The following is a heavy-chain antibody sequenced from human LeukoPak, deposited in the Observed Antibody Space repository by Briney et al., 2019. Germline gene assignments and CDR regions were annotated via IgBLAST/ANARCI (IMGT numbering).Heavy chain of an antibody. V-gene: IGHV3-11*01. D-gene: IGHD1-26*01. CDR2: ISGVASDI. CDR1: GFTFSDYY. J-gene: IGHJ6*02. Sequence: GGSLRLSCAASGFTFSDYYMTWIRQAPGKGLEWVSYISGVASDIYYADSVKGRFTISRDNAKKSVYLQINGLRAEDTAVYYCARGGAHGMDVWGLGTTVTVSS. CDR3: ARGGAHGMDV.